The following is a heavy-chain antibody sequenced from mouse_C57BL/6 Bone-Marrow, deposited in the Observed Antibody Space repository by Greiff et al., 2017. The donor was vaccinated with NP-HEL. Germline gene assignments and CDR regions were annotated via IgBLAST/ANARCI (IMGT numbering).Heavy chain of an antibody. V-gene: IGHV5-15*01. CDR1: GFTFSDYG. Sequence: EVQLVESGGGLVQPGGSLKLSCAASGFTFSDYGMAWVRQAPRKGPEWVAFISNLAYSIYYADTVTGRFTISREKAKNTLYLERSRLRSEDTAMYYCARGFAYWGQGTLVTVSA. J-gene: IGHJ3*01. CDR3: ARGFAY. CDR2: ISNLAYSI.